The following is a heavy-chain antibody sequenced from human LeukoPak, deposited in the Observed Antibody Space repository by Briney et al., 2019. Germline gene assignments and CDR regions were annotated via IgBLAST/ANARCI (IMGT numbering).Heavy chain of an antibody. CDR2: ISGSGGST. CDR1: GFTFSSYA. J-gene: IGHJ3*02. D-gene: IGHD3-22*01. V-gene: IGHV3-23*01. Sequence: GGSLRLSCAASGFTFSSYAMSWVRQAPGKGLEWVSAISGSGGSTYYADSVKGRFTISRDNSKNTLYLQMNSLRAEDTAVYYCAKSINYYYDSSSYYRAFDIWGQGTMVTVSS. CDR3: AKSINYYYDSSSYYRAFDI.